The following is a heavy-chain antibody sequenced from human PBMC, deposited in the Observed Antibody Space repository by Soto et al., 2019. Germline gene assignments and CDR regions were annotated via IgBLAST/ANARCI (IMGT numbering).Heavy chain of an antibody. J-gene: IGHJ3*02. CDR2: IYYSGST. D-gene: IGHD5-12*01. V-gene: IGHV4-30-4*01. Sequence: PSETLSLTCTVSGGSISSGDYYWSWIRQPPGKGLEWIGYIYYSGSTYYNPSLKSRVTISVDTSKNQFSLKLSSVTAADTAVYYCARGGYSGYDWRAFDIWGQGTMVTVSS. CDR1: GGSISSGDYY. CDR3: ARGGYSGYDWRAFDI.